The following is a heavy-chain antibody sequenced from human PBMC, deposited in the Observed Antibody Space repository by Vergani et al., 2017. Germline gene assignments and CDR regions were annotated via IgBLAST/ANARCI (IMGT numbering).Heavy chain of an antibody. Sequence: EVQLVESGGGLVQPGGSLRLSCAASGFTFSSYWMHWVRQAPGKGLVWVSRINSDGSSTSYADSVKGRFTISRDNAKNTLYLQMNSLRAEDTAVYYCASTGEDGYNAIDDWGQGTLVTVSS. CDR3: ASTGEDGYNAIDD. D-gene: IGHD5-24*01. CDR2: INSDGSST. V-gene: IGHV3-74*01. J-gene: IGHJ4*02. CDR1: GFTFSSYW.